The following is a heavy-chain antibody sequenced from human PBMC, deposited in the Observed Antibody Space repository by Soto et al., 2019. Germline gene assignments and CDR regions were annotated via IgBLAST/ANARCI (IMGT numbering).Heavy chain of an antibody. Sequence: PGGSLRLSCAASGFTFSSYSMNWVRQAPGKGLEWVSYISSSSSTIYYADSVKGRFTISRDNAKNSLYLQMNSLRDEDTAVYYCARDQYDYVWGSYRPRPNFDYWGQGTLVTVSS. V-gene: IGHV3-48*02. CDR1: GFTFSSYS. CDR2: ISSSSSTI. J-gene: IGHJ4*02. CDR3: ARDQYDYVWGSYRPRPNFDY. D-gene: IGHD3-16*02.